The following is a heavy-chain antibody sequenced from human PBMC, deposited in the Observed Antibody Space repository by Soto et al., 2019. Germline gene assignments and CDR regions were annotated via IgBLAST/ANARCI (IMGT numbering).Heavy chain of an antibody. D-gene: IGHD3-10*01. CDR1: GYTFTTYY. Sequence: ASVKVSCKASGYTFTTYYMHWVRQAPGQGLEWMGIINPSGGSTTYAQKFQGRVTMTGDTSTSTVYMELSSLRSEDTAVYYCARPPDYGAGSYFYFDYLGQGTLVTVSS. J-gene: IGHJ4*02. CDR3: ARPPDYGAGSYFYFDY. CDR2: INPSGGST. V-gene: IGHV1-46*01.